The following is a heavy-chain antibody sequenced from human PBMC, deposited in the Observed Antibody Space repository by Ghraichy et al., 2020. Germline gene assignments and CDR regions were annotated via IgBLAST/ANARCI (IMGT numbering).Heavy chain of an antibody. V-gene: IGHV4-39*01. Sequence: SETLSLTCIVSGGSISNSYYYWGWIHQPPGKGLEWIATIYYSGSTYYNPSLRSRVTISEDTSKNQFSLKLSSVTAADTAVYYCARLRNIAARPRDFDYWGQGTLVTVSS. D-gene: IGHD6-6*01. J-gene: IGHJ4*02. CDR3: ARLRNIAARPRDFDY. CDR1: GGSISNSYYY. CDR2: IYYSGST.